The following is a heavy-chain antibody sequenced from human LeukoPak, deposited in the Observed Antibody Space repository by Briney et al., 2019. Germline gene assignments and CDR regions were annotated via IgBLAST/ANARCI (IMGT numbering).Heavy chain of an antibody. CDR1: GYSFTSYW. J-gene: IGHJ5*02. Sequence: GESLKISCKGSGYSFTSYWIGWVRQMPGKGLGWMGIIYPGDSDTRYSPSFQGQVTISADKSISTAYLQWSSLKASDTAMYYCARQSRYCSSTSCYTSMYWFDPWGQGTLVTVSS. CDR2: IYPGDSDT. CDR3: ARQSRYCSSTSCYTSMYWFDP. V-gene: IGHV5-51*01. D-gene: IGHD2-2*02.